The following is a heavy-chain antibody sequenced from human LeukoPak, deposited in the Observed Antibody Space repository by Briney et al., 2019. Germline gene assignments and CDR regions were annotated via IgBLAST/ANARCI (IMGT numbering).Heavy chain of an antibody. J-gene: IGHJ5*01. V-gene: IGHV3-21*01. CDR2: ISSSSTYI. Sequence: PGGSLRLSCAASGFIFSSFSMNWVRQVPGKGLEWVSSISSSSTYIFYADSVKGRLSISRDDAKNSLYLQMNSLRAEDTAVYYCARDFPSRFGEGFDFWGQGTLVTVSS. D-gene: IGHD3-10*01. CDR3: ARDFPSRFGEGFDF. CDR1: GFIFSSFS.